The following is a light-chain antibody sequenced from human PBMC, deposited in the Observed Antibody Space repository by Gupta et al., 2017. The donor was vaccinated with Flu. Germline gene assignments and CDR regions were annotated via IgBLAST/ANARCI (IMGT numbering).Light chain of an antibody. J-gene: IGLJ3*02. CDR2: ENN. V-gene: IGLV1-51*02. CDR1: SFNVGNNY. CDR3: GTWDSSRSAGV. Sequence: QSVLTQPPSVSAAPGQKVTISCSGSSFNVGNNYVSWYQHLPVTAPKLLIYENNKRPSGIPDRFSGAKSGTSATLGISGLQTGDEADYFCGTWDSSRSAGVFGGGTKLTVL.